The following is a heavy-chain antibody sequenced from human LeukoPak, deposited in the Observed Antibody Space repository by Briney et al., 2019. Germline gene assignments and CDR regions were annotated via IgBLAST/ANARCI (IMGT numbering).Heavy chain of an antibody. CDR2: IYSGGAI. Sequence: GGSLRLSCAASGFPFSSYSMTWVRQAPGKGLEWVSLIYSGGAIRYADSVKGRFTISRDSSKNTLFLQMNDLTVEDTARYYCARRPGNWGQGILVTVSS. CDR1: GFPFSSYS. D-gene: IGHD1-14*01. CDR3: ARRPGN. V-gene: IGHV3-53*01. J-gene: IGHJ4*02.